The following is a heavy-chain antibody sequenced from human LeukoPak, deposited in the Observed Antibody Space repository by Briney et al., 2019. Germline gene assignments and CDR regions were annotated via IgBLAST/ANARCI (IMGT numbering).Heavy chain of an antibody. J-gene: IGHJ4*02. CDR1: GFTFSDFY. CDR2: ISTSAKSI. CDR3: ARAPGGGWCADK. D-gene: IGHD6-19*01. V-gene: IGHV3-11*01. Sequence: PGGSLRLSCAVSGFTFSDFYMSWIRQAPGKGLEWVSYISTSAKSIYYADSVKGRFTISRDNAKNSLYLEMNSLRAEDTAVYYCARAPGGGWCADKWGQGTLVTVSS.